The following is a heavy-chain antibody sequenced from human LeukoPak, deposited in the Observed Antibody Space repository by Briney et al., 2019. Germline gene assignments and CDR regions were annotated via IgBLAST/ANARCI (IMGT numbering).Heavy chain of an antibody. CDR3: AATYYDFWSGSGAMDV. CDR1: GGTFSSYA. CDR2: FIPIFGTA. J-gene: IGHJ6*03. Sequence: GASVKVSCKASGGTFSSYAISWVRQAPGQGLEWMGGFIPIFGTANYAQKFQGRVTITTDESTSTAYMELSSLRSEDTAVYYCAATYYDFWSGSGAMDVWGKGTTVTVSS. D-gene: IGHD3-3*01. V-gene: IGHV1-69*05.